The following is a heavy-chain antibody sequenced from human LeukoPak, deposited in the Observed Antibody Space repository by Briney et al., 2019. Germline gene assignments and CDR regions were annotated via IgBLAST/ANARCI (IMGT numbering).Heavy chain of an antibody. CDR3: ARDLWKSYYYGSGFDY. D-gene: IGHD3-10*01. Sequence: GRSLRLSCAASGFTFSSYAVHWVRQAPGKGLEWVAVISYDESNQYYADSVKGRFTISRDNSRNTLYLQMNSLRAEDTAVYYCARDLWKSYYYGSGFDYWGQGTLVTVSS. CDR1: GFTFSSYA. CDR2: ISYDESNQ. V-gene: IGHV3-30*04. J-gene: IGHJ4*02.